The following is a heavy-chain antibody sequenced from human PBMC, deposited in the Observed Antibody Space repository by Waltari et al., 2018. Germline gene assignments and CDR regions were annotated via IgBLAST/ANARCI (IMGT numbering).Heavy chain of an antibody. CDR1: GGSISSYY. CDR2: IYYSGRT. CDR3: ARQYDFWSGTPRSYFDY. Sequence: QVQLQESGPGLVKPSETLSLTCTVSGGSISSYYCSWIRQPPGKGLEWIGYIYYSGRTNYNPPLKSRVTISVDTSKNQFSLKLSSVTAADTAVYYCARQYDFWSGTPRSYFDYWGQGTLVTVSS. J-gene: IGHJ4*02. V-gene: IGHV4-59*08. D-gene: IGHD3-3*01.